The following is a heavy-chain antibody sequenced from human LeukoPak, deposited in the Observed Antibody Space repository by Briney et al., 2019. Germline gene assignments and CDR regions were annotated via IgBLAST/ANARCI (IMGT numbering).Heavy chain of an antibody. Sequence: RASVKVSCKASGYTFTGYYMHWVRQAPGQGLEWMGRINPNSGGTNYAQKFQGRVTMTRDTSISTAYMELSRLRSEDTAVYYCARGDDYGDSCPDYWGQGTLVTVSS. J-gene: IGHJ4*02. CDR1: GYTFTGYY. CDR3: ARGDDYGDSCPDY. V-gene: IGHV1-2*06. D-gene: IGHD4-17*01. CDR2: INPNSGGT.